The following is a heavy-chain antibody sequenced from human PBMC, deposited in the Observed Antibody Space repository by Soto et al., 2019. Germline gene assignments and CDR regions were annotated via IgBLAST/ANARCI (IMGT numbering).Heavy chain of an antibody. D-gene: IGHD3-10*01. CDR2: ISAYNGNT. V-gene: IGHV1-18*01. J-gene: IGHJ4*02. CDR1: GYTFNRYG. Sequence: QVQLVQSGAEVKKPGASVKVSCKASGYTFNRYGISWVRQAPGQGLEWMGWISAYNGNTNYAQKLQGRVTMTTDTAKSTAYMELRSVRADDTAVYYCAREGYYGSGSADYWGQGTLVTVSS. CDR3: AREGYYGSGSADY.